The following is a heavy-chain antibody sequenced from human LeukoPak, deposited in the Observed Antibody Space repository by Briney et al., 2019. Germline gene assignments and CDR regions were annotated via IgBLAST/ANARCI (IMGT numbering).Heavy chain of an antibody. J-gene: IGHJ5*02. CDR3: ARGDLPPPNRFDP. V-gene: IGHV4-59*01. Sequence: PSETLSLTCTVSGGPIRSFFWSWLRQPPGKPLEWLGHIYHTGSTNYNPSFKSRLTISVDMSKNLFSLKLTSLTSADTAIYYCARGDLPPPNRFDPWGQGTLVTVSS. D-gene: IGHD3-10*01. CDR1: GGPIRSFF. CDR2: IYHTGST.